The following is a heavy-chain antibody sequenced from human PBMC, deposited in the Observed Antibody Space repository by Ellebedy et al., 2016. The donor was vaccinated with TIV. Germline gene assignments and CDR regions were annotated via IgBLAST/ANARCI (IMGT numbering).Heavy chain of an antibody. Sequence: GESLKISCAASGFTFSSYWMSWVRQAPGKGLEWVAVIWYDGSNKYYADSVKGRFTISRDNSKNTLYLQMNSLRAEDTAVYYCARPGGYSSGWYYDYWGQGTLVTVSS. CDR2: IWYDGSNK. J-gene: IGHJ4*02. CDR1: GFTFSSYW. V-gene: IGHV3-33*08. CDR3: ARPGGYSSGWYYDY. D-gene: IGHD6-19*01.